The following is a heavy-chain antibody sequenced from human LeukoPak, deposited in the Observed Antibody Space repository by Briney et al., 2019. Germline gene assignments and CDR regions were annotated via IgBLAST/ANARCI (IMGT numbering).Heavy chain of an antibody. V-gene: IGHV4-34*01. CDR3: VRGPVGQLVRPFDY. Sequence: PSETLSLTCAVYGRSFSAYYWSWIRQPPGKGLEWIGEINHSGSTNYNPSLKSRVTISVDTSKNQFSLKLSSVTAADTAVYYCVRGPVGQLVRPFDYRGQGTLVTVSS. J-gene: IGHJ4*02. CDR1: GRSFSAYY. CDR2: INHSGST. D-gene: IGHD6-6*01.